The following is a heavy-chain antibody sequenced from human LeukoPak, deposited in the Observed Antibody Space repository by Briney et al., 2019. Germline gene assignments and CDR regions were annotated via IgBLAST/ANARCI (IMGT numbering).Heavy chain of an antibody. Sequence: GGSLRLSCAASGFTFTSYWMSWFRQPPGKGLEWVANIKQDGSEKHYVDSVKGRFTISRDNAKNSLYLQMNSLRAEDTAVYYCTREGCGATSCYTNDYWGQGTLVTVSS. CDR3: TREGCGATSCYTNDY. J-gene: IGHJ4*02. V-gene: IGHV3-7*01. D-gene: IGHD2-2*02. CDR1: GFTFTSYW. CDR2: IKQDGSEK.